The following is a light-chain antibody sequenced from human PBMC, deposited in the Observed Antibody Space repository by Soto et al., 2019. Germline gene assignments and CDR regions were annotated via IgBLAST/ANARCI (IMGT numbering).Light chain of an antibody. V-gene: IGKV3-15*01. CDR3: QQYKNFWT. J-gene: IGKJ1*01. CDR1: QSVNSN. CDR2: GAS. Sequence: IVMTQSPATLSVSPGDRATLSCRASQSVNSNLAWYQQKPGQAPRLVIYGASARATGIPARFSGSGSGTEFTLTISSLQSEDFAVYYCQQYKNFWTFGQGTKVEIK.